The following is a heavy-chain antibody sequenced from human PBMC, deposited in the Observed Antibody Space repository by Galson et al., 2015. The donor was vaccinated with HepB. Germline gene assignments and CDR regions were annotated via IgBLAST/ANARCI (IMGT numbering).Heavy chain of an antibody. CDR3: ARHQPFSSGRNYFDY. J-gene: IGHJ4*02. V-gene: IGHV5-51*01. CDR1: GYSFTTNW. D-gene: IGHD6-19*01. Sequence: QSGAEVKKPGESLKISCKASGYSFTTNWIGWVRQMPGKGLEWMGIIYPDDSDTRYSPSFQGQVTISVDKSITTAYLQWSSLKASDTAIYYCARHQPFSSGRNYFDYWGQGTLVTVSS. CDR2: IYPDDSDT.